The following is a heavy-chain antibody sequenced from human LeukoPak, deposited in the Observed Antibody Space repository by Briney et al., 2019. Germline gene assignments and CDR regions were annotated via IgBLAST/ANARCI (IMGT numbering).Heavy chain of an antibody. Sequence: PSQTLSLTCTVSGGSVSSGGYYWSWIRQPPGKGLEWIGYIYYSGSTNYNPSLKSRVTISVDTSKNQFSLKLSSVTAADTAVYYCARESKDDAFDIWGQGTMVTVSS. J-gene: IGHJ3*02. CDR2: IYYSGST. V-gene: IGHV4-61*08. CDR3: ARESKDDAFDI. CDR1: GGSVSSGGYY.